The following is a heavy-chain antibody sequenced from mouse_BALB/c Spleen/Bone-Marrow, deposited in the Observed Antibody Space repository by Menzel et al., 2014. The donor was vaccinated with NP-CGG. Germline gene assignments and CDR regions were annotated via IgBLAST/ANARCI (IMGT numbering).Heavy chain of an antibody. V-gene: IGHV4-1*02. CDR3: ARLNYYGNLFV. CDR1: GFDFSRYW. D-gene: IGHD1-1*01. CDR2: INPDSSTI. J-gene: IGHJ1*01. Sequence: EVQLVESGGSLVQPGGSLKLSCAASGFDFSRYWMSWVRQTPGKGLEWIGEINPDSSTINYTPSLKDKFIISRDNAKNTLYLQMSKVRSEDTALYYWARLNYYGNLFVWGAGTTVTVSS.